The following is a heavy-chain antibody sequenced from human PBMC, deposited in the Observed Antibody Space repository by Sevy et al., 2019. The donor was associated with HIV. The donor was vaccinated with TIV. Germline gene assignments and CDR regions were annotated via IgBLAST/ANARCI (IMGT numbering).Heavy chain of an antibody. Sequence: GGSLRLSCAASGFTFSNAWMSWVRQAPGKGLEWVGHVKSKTDGGTTDYLAPVRGRFTTTRDYSKNTLYLQMNSLKTEDTAVYYCTTGGSLFQHWGQGTLVTVSS. CDR1: GFTFSNAW. D-gene: IGHD3-16*01. J-gene: IGHJ1*01. V-gene: IGHV3-15*01. CDR3: TTGGSLFQH. CDR2: VKSKTDGGTT.